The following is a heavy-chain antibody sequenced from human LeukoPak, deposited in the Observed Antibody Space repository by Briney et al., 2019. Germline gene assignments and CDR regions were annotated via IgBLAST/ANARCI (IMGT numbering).Heavy chain of an antibody. J-gene: IGHJ4*02. CDR3: ARNSGYYYDSSGYLH. Sequence: ASVKVSCKASGGTFSSYAISRVRQAPGQGREWMGGIIPIFGTANYAQKFQGRVTITADESTSTAYMELSSLRSEDTAVYYCARNSGYYYDSSGYLHWGQGTLVTVSS. D-gene: IGHD3-22*01. CDR1: GGTFSSYA. V-gene: IGHV1-69*13. CDR2: IIPIFGTA.